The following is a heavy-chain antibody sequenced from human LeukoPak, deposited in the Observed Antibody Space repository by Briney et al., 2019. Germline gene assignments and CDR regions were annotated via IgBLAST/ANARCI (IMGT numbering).Heavy chain of an antibody. D-gene: IGHD2-15*01. Sequence: PSETLSLTCTVSGGSISSGGYYWSWVRQAPGKGLEWVSGISGLGDNTYYVDSVKGRFTISRDNAKNTQYLQIDSLRVEDTAVYYCARSLRSPRYCIDDTCYFDYWGQGTLVTVSS. J-gene: IGHJ4*02. V-gene: IGHV3-23*01. CDR3: ARSLRSPRYCIDDTCYFDY. CDR1: GGSISSGGYY. CDR2: ISGLGDNT.